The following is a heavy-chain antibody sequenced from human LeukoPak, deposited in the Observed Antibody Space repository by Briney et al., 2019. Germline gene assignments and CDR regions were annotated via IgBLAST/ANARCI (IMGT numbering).Heavy chain of an antibody. J-gene: IGHJ4*02. V-gene: IGHV4-59*12. Sequence: SETLSLTCTVSGGSISSYYWSWIRQPPGKGLEWIGYIYYSGSTNYNPSLKSRVTISVDTSKNQFSLKLSSVTAADTAVYYCARAQVCSSTSCYEMPYFDYWGQGTLVTVSS. D-gene: IGHD2-2*01. CDR1: GGSISSYY. CDR3: ARAQVCSSTSCYEMPYFDY. CDR2: IYYSGST.